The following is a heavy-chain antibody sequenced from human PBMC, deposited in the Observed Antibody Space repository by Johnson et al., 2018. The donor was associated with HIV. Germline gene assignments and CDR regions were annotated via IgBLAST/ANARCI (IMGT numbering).Heavy chain of an antibody. J-gene: IGHJ3*02. Sequence: EKLVESGGGVVQPGRSLRLSCAASGFTFSSYAMHWVRQAPGKGLEWVGRIKSKTEGGTTDYAAPVKGRFTISRDDSKNTLFLQMNSLKIEDTATYYCTTAGSSGSAHAFDIWGQGTRVTVSS. D-gene: IGHD3-22*01. CDR1: GFTFSSYA. CDR3: TTAGSSGSAHAFDI. CDR2: IKSKTEGGTT. V-gene: IGHV3-15*01.